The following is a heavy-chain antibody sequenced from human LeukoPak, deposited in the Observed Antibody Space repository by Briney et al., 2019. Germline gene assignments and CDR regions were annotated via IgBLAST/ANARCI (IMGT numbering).Heavy chain of an antibody. D-gene: IGHD3-22*01. Sequence: PGGSLRLSCTASGFTFTSYWMHWVRQAPGEGLVWVSRINVGSSTAYADSVKGRFTISRDNAKNTLYLQMNSLRAEDTAVYYRARTGRDDSGEFHYSYSGMDVWGLGTTVTVSS. CDR3: ARTGRDDSGEFHYSYSGMDV. J-gene: IGHJ6*02. CDR2: INVGSST. CDR1: GFTFTSYW. V-gene: IGHV3-74*01.